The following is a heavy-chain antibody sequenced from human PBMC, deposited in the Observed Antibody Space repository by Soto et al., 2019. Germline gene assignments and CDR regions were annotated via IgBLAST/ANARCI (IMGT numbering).Heavy chain of an antibody. Sequence: GASVKVSCKASGYTFSRHAIHWVRQAPGQRLEWMGWINAGNGDTKYSQKFQGRVAITRDTSASSAYMELSTLRSEDTAVYYCARDGARIAVFGVVYYFDYWGQGTVVTVSS. CDR1: GYTFSRHA. D-gene: IGHD3-3*01. V-gene: IGHV1-3*01. CDR3: ARDGARIAVFGVVYYFDY. CDR2: INAGNGDT. J-gene: IGHJ4*02.